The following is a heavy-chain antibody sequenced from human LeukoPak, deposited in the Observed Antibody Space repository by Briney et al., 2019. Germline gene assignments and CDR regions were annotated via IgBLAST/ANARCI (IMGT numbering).Heavy chain of an antibody. V-gene: IGHV4-59*01. D-gene: IGHD3-10*01. CDR3: ARANRVLLGFGENHAFDI. J-gene: IGHJ3*02. CDR1: GGSISSYY. Sequence: SETLSLTCTVSGGSISSYYWSWIRQPPGKGLEWIGYIYYSGSTNYNPSLKSRVTISVDTSKNQFSLKLSSVTAADTAVYYCARANRVLLGFGENHAFDIWGQGTMVTVSS. CDR2: IYYSGST.